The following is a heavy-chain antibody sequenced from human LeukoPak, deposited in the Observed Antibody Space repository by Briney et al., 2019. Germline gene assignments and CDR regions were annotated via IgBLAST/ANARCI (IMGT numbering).Heavy chain of an antibody. V-gene: IGHV1-18*01. Sequence: ASVTVSCKASGYTFTSYGISWVRQAPGQGLEWMGWISAYNGNTNYAQKLQGRVTMTTDTSTSTAYMELRSLRSDDTAVYYCARDLRPAASTNWFDPWGQGTLVTVSS. CDR2: ISAYNGNT. J-gene: IGHJ5*02. D-gene: IGHD2-2*01. CDR1: GYTFTSYG. CDR3: ARDLRPAASTNWFDP.